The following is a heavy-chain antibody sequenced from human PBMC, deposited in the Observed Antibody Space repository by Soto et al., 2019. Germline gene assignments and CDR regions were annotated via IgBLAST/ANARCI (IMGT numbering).Heavy chain of an antibody. V-gene: IGHV4-34*01. CDR3: ACQLPDSREELDAFDI. J-gene: IGHJ3*02. CDR1: GGSFSGYY. D-gene: IGHD3-22*01. Sequence: PSETLSLTCAVYGGSFSGYYWSWIRQPPGKGLEWIGEINHSGSTNYNPSLKSRVTISVDTSKNQFSLKLSSVTAADTAVYYCACQLPDSREELDAFDIWGQGTMVTVSS. CDR2: INHSGST.